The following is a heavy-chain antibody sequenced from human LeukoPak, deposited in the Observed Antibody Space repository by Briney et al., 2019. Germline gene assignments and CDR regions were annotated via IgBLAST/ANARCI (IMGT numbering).Heavy chain of an antibody. V-gene: IGHV4-39*01. Sequence: GSLRLSCAASGFTFSSYAMTWVRQPPGKGLEWIGSIHYSGSTYYNPSLKSRVTISKDTSKNQISLKLSSVTAADTAVYYCARRGDYWGQGALVTVSS. CDR1: GFTFSSYA. J-gene: IGHJ4*02. CDR3: ARRGDY. CDR2: IHYSGST. D-gene: IGHD3-16*01.